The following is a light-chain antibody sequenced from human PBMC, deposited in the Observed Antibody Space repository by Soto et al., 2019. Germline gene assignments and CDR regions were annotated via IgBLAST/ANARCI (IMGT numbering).Light chain of an antibody. J-gene: IGKJ1*01. CDR1: QSLVHGDGNTY. V-gene: IGKV2-24*01. Sequence: DIVMTQTPLSSPVALGQPASISCRSSQSLVHGDGNTYLSWLQQRPGQPPRLLIYKISNRFSGVTDSFSSSVAVTDFTLKISKVEAEDVAVYYCSQSTHSHRRFGQGPKVEIK. CDR3: SQSTHSHRR. CDR2: KIS.